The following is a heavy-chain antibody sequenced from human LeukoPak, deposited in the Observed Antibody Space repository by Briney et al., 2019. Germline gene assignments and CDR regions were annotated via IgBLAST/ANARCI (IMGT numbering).Heavy chain of an antibody. J-gene: IGHJ4*02. CDR2: IGSSGSFT. Sequence: GGSLRLSCAASGFTFSDYSMNWIRQAPGKGLECVSYIGSSGSFTNYADSVKGRFTISRDNAKNSLYLQMNSLRAEDTAVYYCVRDQKPGWYPDYWGQGTLVTVSS. CDR3: VRDQKPGWYPDY. D-gene: IGHD6-19*01. V-gene: IGHV3-11*06. CDR1: GFTFSDYS.